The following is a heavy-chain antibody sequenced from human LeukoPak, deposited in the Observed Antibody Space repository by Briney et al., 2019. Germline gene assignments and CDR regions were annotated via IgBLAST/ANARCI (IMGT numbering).Heavy chain of an antibody. CDR3: ARDPRREWAAFDI. D-gene: IGHD2-8*01. CDR1: GGSISSGSYY. V-gene: IGHV4-61*02. Sequence: SETLSLTCTVSGGSISSGSYYWSWIRQPAGKGLEWIGRIYTSGSTNYNPSLKSRVTISVDTSKNQFSLKLSSVTAADTAVYYCARDPRREWAAFDIWGQGTMVTVSS. CDR2: IYTSGST. J-gene: IGHJ3*02.